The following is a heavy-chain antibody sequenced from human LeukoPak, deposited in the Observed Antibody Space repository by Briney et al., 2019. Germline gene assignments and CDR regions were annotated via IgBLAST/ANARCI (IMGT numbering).Heavy chain of an antibody. CDR3: AKDRPAAGLRPDYFDY. CDR2: IRYDGSNK. Sequence: GGSLRLSCAASGFTFSSYGMHWVRQAPGKGLEWVAFIRYDGSNKYYADSVKGRFTISRDNSKNTLYLQMSSLRAEDTAVYYCAKDRPAAGLRPDYFDYWGQGTLVTVSS. CDR1: GFTFSSYG. V-gene: IGHV3-30*02. J-gene: IGHJ4*02. D-gene: IGHD6-13*01.